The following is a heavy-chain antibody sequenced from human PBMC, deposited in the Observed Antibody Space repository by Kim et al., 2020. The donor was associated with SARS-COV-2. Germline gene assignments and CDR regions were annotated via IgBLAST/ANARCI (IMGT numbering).Heavy chain of an antibody. J-gene: IGHJ4*02. V-gene: IGHV5-51*01. Sequence: GASLKISCKGSGYSFTNDWIGWVRQMPGKGLEWMGIIYPGDSNTRYSPSFQGQVTISVDKSISTVYLQWSSLKASDTAMYYCAKSLLPRYCSGGSCYLRGFDYWGQGTLVTVSS. CDR1: GYSFTNDW. CDR3: AKSLLPRYCSGGSCYLRGFDY. CDR2: IYPGDSNT. D-gene: IGHD2-15*01.